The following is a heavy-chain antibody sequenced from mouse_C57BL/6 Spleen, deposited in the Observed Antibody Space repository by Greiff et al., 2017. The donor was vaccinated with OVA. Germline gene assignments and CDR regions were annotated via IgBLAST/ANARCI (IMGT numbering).Heavy chain of an antibody. D-gene: IGHD2-4*01. V-gene: IGHV3-6*01. J-gene: IGHJ2*01. Sequence: EVKLQESGPGLVKPSQSLSLTCSVTGYSITSGYYWNWIRQFPGNKLEWMGYISYDGSNNYNPSLKNRISITRDTSKNQFFLKLNSVTTEDTATYYCAREGAMITRWLDYWGQGTTLTVSS. CDR1: GYSITSGYY. CDR2: ISYDGSN. CDR3: AREGAMITRWLDY.